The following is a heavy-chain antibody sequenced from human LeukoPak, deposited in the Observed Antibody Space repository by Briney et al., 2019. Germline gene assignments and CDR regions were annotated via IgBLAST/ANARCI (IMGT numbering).Heavy chain of an antibody. CDR3: AREVGGWYMRYYFDY. CDR1: GFTFSSYA. D-gene: IGHD6-19*01. V-gene: IGHV3-30-3*01. CDR2: ISYDGSSK. J-gene: IGHJ4*02. Sequence: PGRSLRLSCAASGFTFSSYAMHWVRQAPGKGLEWVAVISYDGSSKYYADSVKGRFTISRDNSKNTLYLQMNSLRAEDTAVYYCAREVGGWYMRYYFDYWGQGTLVTVSS.